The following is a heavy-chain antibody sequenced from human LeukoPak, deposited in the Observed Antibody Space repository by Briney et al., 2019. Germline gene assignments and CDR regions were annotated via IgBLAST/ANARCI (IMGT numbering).Heavy chain of an antibody. D-gene: IGHD2-21*01. J-gene: IGHJ4*02. V-gene: IGHV3-64D*06. CDR3: VKYHNSCYSV. CDR2: ISTDGGGT. CDR1: GFTFNIYA. Sequence: PGGSLRLSCSASGFTFNIYAMHWVRQAPGKGLEYVSAISTDGGGTYYADSVKGRFTISRDNSKNTLYLQMSSLRTEDTAVYYCVKYHNSCYSVWGQGTLVAVSP.